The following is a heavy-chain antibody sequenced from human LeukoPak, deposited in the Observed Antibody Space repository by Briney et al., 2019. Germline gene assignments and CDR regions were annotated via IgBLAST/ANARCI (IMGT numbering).Heavy chain of an antibody. D-gene: IGHD3-22*01. J-gene: IGHJ4*02. Sequence: SETLSLTCTVSGGSISGSSYYWGWIRQPPGKGLEWIVSIHYRGKTYHNPSLKSRVTLSVDTSKNQFSLKLSSVTAADTAVYYCARHTAYYDSSGYYYVFDYWGQGTLVTVSS. CDR3: ARHTAYYDSSGYYYVFDY. CDR2: IHYRGKT. CDR1: GGSISGSSYY. V-gene: IGHV4-39*01.